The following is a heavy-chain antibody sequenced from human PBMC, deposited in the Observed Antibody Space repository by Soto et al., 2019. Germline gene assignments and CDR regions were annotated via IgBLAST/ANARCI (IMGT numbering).Heavy chain of an antibody. CDR3: ARFANYFDAFDI. J-gene: IGHJ3*02. CDR2: INHSGST. V-gene: IGHV4-34*01. D-gene: IGHD1-7*01. Sequence: SETLSLTCTVYGGSFSGYYWSWIRQPPGKGMEWIGEINHSGSTNYNPSLKSRVTISVDTSKNQFSLKLSSVTAADTAVYYCARFANYFDAFDIWGQGTMVTVSS. CDR1: GGSFSGYY.